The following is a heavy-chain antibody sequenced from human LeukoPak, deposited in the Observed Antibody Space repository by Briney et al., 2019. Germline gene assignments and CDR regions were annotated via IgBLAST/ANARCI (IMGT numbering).Heavy chain of an antibody. D-gene: IGHD6-19*01. Sequence: GGSLRLSCAASGFTFSSYGMHWVRQAPGKGLEWVAFIRYDGSNKYYADSVKGRFTISRDNSKNTLYLQMNSLRAEDTAVYYCAKDSRSSGWYLHFDYWGQGTLVTVSS. CDR2: IRYDGSNK. CDR1: GFTFSSYG. V-gene: IGHV3-30*02. CDR3: AKDSRSSGWYLHFDY. J-gene: IGHJ4*02.